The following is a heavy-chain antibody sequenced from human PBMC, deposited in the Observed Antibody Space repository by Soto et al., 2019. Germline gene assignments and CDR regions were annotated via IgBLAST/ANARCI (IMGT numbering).Heavy chain of an antibody. Sequence: QVQLVESGGGVVQPGRSLRLSCAASGFTFSGYGMHWVRQAPGEGLQWVAVLANDGSYQYYADSLKGRFTISRDNSKNTLYLQMDSLRPDDTAVYYCARSSGGISWYAPDYWGQGTMVSVSP. CDR2: LANDGSYQ. J-gene: IGHJ4*02. CDR3: ARSSGGISWYAPDY. CDR1: GFTFSGYG. D-gene: IGHD6-13*01. V-gene: IGHV3-30*03.